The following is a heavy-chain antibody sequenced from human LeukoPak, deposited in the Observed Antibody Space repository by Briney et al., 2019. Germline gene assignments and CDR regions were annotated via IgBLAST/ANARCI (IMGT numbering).Heavy chain of an antibody. Sequence: GGSLRLSCAASGFTFSSYVMHWVRQAPGKGLEWVSVISYDGSNKYYADSVKGRFTISRDNSKNTLYLQMNSLRAEDTAVYYCPKDGYCSSTSCLTPWGQGTLVTVSS. D-gene: IGHD2-2*03. CDR3: PKDGYCSSTSCLTP. CDR1: GFTFSSYV. CDR2: ISYDGSNK. V-gene: IGHV3-30*18. J-gene: IGHJ5*02.